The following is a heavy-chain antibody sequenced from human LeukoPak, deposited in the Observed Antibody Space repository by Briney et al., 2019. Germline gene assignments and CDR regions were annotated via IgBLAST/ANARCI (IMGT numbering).Heavy chain of an antibody. CDR2: ISGSGGST. Sequence: GGSLRLSCAASGFTFSSYGMHWVRQAPGKGLEWVSAISGSGGSTYYADSVKGRFTISRDNSKNTLYLQMNSLRAEDTAVYYCAKKLRLGELSFTPFDYWGQGTLVTVSS. D-gene: IGHD3-16*02. CDR3: AKKLRLGELSFTPFDY. J-gene: IGHJ4*02. CDR1: GFTFSSYG. V-gene: IGHV3-23*01.